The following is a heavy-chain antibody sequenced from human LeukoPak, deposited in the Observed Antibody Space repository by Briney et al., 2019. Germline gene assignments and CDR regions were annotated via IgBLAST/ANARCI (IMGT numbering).Heavy chain of an antibody. J-gene: IGHJ6*02. Sequence: GGSLRLSCAASGFTFTSYAMSWVRQAPGKGLEWVASINHNGNVNYYVDSVKGRFTISRDNAKNSLYLQMSNLRAEDTAVYFCARGGGLDVWGQGATVTVSS. V-gene: IGHV3-7*03. CDR2: INHNGNVN. CDR3: ARGGGLDV. CDR1: GFTFTSYA. D-gene: IGHD3-16*01.